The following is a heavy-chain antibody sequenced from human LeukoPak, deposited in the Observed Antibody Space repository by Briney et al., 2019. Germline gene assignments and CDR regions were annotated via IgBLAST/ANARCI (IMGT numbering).Heavy chain of an antibody. D-gene: IGHD6-13*01. Sequence: ASVKVSCKASGYTFTGYYMHWVRQAPGQGLEWMGWINPNSGGTNYAQKFQGRVTMTRDTSISTAYMELSRLRSDDTAVYYCAREGADSSSLYLIPFDYWGQGTLVTGSS. CDR3: AREGADSSSLYLIPFDY. V-gene: IGHV1-2*02. CDR1: GYTFTGYY. CDR2: INPNSGGT. J-gene: IGHJ4*01.